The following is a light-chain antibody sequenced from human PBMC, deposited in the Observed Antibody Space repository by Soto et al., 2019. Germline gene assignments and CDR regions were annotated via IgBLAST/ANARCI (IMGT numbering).Light chain of an antibody. J-gene: IGKJ1*01. CDR3: QQYNNWLRT. Sequence: VVMTQSPATLSVSPGERVTLSCRASQSVSTNLAWYQQKVGQAPRLLIYDASTRATGVPDRFSGSGSETEFTLTISSLQSEDFAVYYCQQYNNWLRTFGQGTKVDIK. V-gene: IGKV3-15*01. CDR2: DAS. CDR1: QSVSTN.